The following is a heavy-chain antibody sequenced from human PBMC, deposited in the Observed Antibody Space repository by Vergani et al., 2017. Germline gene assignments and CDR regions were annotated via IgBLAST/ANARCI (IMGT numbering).Heavy chain of an antibody. Sequence: QVQLQESGPGLVKPSETLSLTCTVSGGSISRYYWSWIRQPPGKGLEWIGYIYYSGSTNYNPSLKSRFTISVDTSKNQFSLKLSSVTAADTAVYYCARDRGLGGYSSFDYWGQGTLVTVSS. CDR3: ARDRGLGGYSSFDY. V-gene: IGHV4-59*01. CDR1: GGSISRYY. D-gene: IGHD5-18*01. J-gene: IGHJ4*02. CDR2: IYYSGST.